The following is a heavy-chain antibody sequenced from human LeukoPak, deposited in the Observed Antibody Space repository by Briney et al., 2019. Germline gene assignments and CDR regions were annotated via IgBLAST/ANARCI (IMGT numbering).Heavy chain of an antibody. CDR3: ARDWGSGWYYFDY. CDR2: IYSGGST. Sequence: GGSLRLSCAASGFTFSSNYMSWVRQAPGKGLEWVSIIYSGGSTYYADSVKGRFTISRDNSKNTLYLQMNSLRAEDTAVYYCARDWGSGWYYFDYWGQETLVTVSS. CDR1: GFTFSSNY. V-gene: IGHV3-66*01. D-gene: IGHD6-19*01. J-gene: IGHJ4*02.